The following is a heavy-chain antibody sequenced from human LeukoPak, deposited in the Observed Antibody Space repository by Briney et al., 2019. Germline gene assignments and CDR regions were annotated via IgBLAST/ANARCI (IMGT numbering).Heavy chain of an antibody. V-gene: IGHV1-2*02. D-gene: IGHD2-15*01. CDR1: GYMFTGYY. CDR3: ASPRVDCSGGSCYERFDY. CDR2: INPNSGGT. J-gene: IGHJ4*02. Sequence: ASVKVSCKASGYMFTGYYMQWVRQAPGQGLEWMGWINPNSGGTNYAQKLQGRVTMTTDTSTSTAYMELRSLRSDDTAVYYCASPRVDCSGGSCYERFDYWGQGTLVTVSS.